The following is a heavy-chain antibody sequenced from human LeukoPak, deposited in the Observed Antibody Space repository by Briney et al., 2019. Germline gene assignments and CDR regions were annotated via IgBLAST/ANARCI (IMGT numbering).Heavy chain of an antibody. CDR2: MHYSGST. V-gene: IGHV4-39*07. CDR3: ARGYGGYFDY. Sequence: PSETLSLTCSVSGGSITKNGYYWGWIRQSPETGLEWIGSMHYSGSTYYNPSLNSRVTISVDTSKNQFSLKLSSVTAADTAVYYCARGYGGYFDYWGQGTLVTVSS. CDR1: GGSITKNGYY. D-gene: IGHD4-23*01. J-gene: IGHJ4*02.